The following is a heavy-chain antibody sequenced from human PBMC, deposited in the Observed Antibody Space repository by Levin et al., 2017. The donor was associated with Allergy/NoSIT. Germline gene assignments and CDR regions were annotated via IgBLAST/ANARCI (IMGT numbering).Heavy chain of an antibody. J-gene: IGHJ6*02. CDR1: GGTFSSYT. CDR3: ARDEGYCSSTSCSYYYYYGMDG. Sequence: SVKVSCKASGGTFSSYTISWVRQAPGQGLEWMGRIIPILGIANYAQKFQGRVTITADKSTSTAYMELSSLRSEDTAVYYCARDEGYCSSTSCSYYYYYGMDGWGQGTTVTVSS. V-gene: IGHV1-69*04. CDR2: IIPILGIA. D-gene: IGHD2-2*01.